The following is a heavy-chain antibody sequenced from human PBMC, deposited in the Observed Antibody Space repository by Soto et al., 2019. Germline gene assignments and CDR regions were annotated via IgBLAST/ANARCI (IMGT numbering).Heavy chain of an antibody. CDR3: ATDDYGSFPY. CDR1: GYPFTTYY. CDR2: IDPRSGGT. Sequence: HVQLVQSGTEVKKPGASVRVSCMVSGYPFTTYYIHWVRRAPGQGLEWMGWIDPRSGGTVYEQKFQGRVTMTRDTSISTVYMDLSGLTSDDTALYYCATDDYGSFPYWGQGSLVTVSS. J-gene: IGHJ4*02. D-gene: IGHD1-26*01. V-gene: IGHV1-2*02.